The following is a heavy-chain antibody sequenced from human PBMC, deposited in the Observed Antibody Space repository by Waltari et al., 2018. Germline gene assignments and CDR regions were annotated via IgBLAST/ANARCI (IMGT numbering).Heavy chain of an antibody. CDR1: GYPFTSNA. V-gene: IGHV1-3*01. D-gene: IGHD1-26*01. CDR3: SRDSGVGVTWAFDI. CDR2: TNPVNGDT. Sequence: QVQLSESGAETKTPGASVKVACKGSGYPFTSNATHWVRQAPGQRFEWIGWTNPVNGDTSYSQRFQGRVTITRVTSASTAYMELINLTSEDTAVYYCSRDSGVGVTWAFDIWGQGTMVTVSS. J-gene: IGHJ3*02.